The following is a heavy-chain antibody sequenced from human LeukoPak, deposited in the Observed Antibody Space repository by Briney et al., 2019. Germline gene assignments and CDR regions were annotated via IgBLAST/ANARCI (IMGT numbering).Heavy chain of an antibody. Sequence: PSETLSLTCTVSGGSISSGPYYWGWIRQPPGMGLEWVGSIYYSGTTYYNPSLKSRVTMSVHTSKNQFSLKLSSVTAADTAVYYCARFPDNAFDIWGQGTMVTVSS. V-gene: IGHV4-39*07. J-gene: IGHJ3*02. CDR2: IYYSGTT. CDR3: ARFPDNAFDI. CDR1: GGSISSGPYY.